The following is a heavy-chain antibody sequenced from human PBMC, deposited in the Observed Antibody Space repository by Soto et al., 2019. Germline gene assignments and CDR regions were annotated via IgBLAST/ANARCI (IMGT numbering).Heavy chain of an antibody. D-gene: IGHD5-12*01. V-gene: IGHV1-18*04. CDR1: GYTFTSYG. Sequence: ASVKVSCKASGYTFTSYGISWVRQAPGQAPEWVGEIGPKSGDTRYAQKFQGRVTMTKDTSITTVYMELRNLSPDDTAVYFCGRGRSGEIVIFYWGQGTLVTVSS. CDR2: IGPKSGDT. CDR3: GRGRSGEIVIFY. J-gene: IGHJ4*02.